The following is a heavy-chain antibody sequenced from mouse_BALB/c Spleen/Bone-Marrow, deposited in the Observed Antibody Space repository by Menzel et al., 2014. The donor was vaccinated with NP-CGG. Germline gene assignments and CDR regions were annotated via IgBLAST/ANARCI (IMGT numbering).Heavy chain of an antibody. V-gene: IGHV1S34*01. CDR2: ISCYNGAT. J-gene: IGHJ3*01. Sequence: LVKTGASVKISCKASGYSFTGYYMHWVKQSHGMSLEWLGYISCYNGATSYNQKFKGKATFTVDTSSSTDYMQFESLTSEDSAVYFCARLKWDGGFAYWGQGTLVTVSA. CDR3: ARLKWDGGFAY. D-gene: IGHD1-3*01. CDR1: GYSFTGYY.